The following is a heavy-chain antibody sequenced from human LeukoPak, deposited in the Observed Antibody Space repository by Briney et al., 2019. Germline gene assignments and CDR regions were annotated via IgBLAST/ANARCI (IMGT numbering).Heavy chain of an antibody. V-gene: IGHV3-74*01. CDR1: GFTFSSYW. CDR3: ARDLRSPSDTNIAIDY. CDR2: INGEGSRT. J-gene: IGHJ4*02. Sequence: GGSLRLSCAASGFTFSSYWMHWVRHTPGKGLVCVSRINGEGSRTVSADSVKGRFTISRDNAMNTLYLQMNSLRAEDTAVYYCARDLRSPSDTNIAIDYWGQGTLVTVSS.